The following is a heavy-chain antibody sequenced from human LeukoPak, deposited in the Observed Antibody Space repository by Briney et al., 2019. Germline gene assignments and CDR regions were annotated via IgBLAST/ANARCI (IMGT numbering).Heavy chain of an antibody. CDR3: ASGTVGNYALDY. Sequence: GGSLTLSCAASGLTFSRYNMNWVRQAPGKGVEWVSSIGTSSNNIYYTDSVKGRFTISRDNAKNSLYLQVDSLRVEDTAVYFCASGTVGNYALDYWGQGTLVTVSS. D-gene: IGHD1-7*01. CDR2: IGTSSNNI. CDR1: GLTFSRYN. V-gene: IGHV3-21*01. J-gene: IGHJ4*02.